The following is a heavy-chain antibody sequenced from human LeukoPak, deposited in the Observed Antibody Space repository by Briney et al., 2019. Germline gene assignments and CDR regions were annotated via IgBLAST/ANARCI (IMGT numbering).Heavy chain of an antibody. CDR1: GFTVSSNY. J-gene: IGHJ4*02. CDR3: ARPLTVTTVDY. V-gene: IGHV3-66*01. D-gene: IGHD4-4*01. CDR2: IYSGGST. Sequence: GGSLRLSCAASGFTVSSNYMSWVRQASGKGLEWVSVIYSGGSTYYADSVKGRFTISRDNSKNTLYLQMNSLRAEDTAVYYCARPLTVTTVDYWGQGTLVTVSS.